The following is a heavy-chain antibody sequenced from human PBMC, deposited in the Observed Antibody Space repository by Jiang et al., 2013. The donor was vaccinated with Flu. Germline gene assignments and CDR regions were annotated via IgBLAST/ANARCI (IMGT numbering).Heavy chain of an antibody. CDR2: IYHSGST. CDR3: ARTGLIAVAGRYYYYGMDV. D-gene: IGHD6-19*01. CDR1: GGSISSGGYS. J-gene: IGHJ6*02. V-gene: IGHV4-30-2*01. Sequence: KPSQTLSLTCAVSGGSISSGGYSWGWIRQPPGKGLEWIGYIYHSGSTYYNPSLKSRVTISVDRSKNQFSLKLSSVTAADTAVYYCARTGLIAVAGRYYYYGMDVWGQGTTVTVSS.